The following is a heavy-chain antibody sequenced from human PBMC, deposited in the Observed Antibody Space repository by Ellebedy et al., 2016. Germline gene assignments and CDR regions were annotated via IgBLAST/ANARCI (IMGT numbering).Heavy chain of an antibody. D-gene: IGHD5-18*01. CDR3: ARSGIPNRDDIWFDP. V-gene: IGHV3-7*03. J-gene: IGHJ5*02. CDR1: GFPFSTYW. Sequence: GESLKISCAASGFPFSTYWMSWVRQAPGKGLEWVASIKQDESDKKYADPVKGRFTISRDNAKNSVSLQMNSLRAEDTAMYYCARSGIPNRDDIWFDPWGQGTLVTVSA. CDR2: IKQDESDK.